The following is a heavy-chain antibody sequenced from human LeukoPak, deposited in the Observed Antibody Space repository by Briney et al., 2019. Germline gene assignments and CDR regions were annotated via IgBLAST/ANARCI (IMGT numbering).Heavy chain of an antibody. CDR1: GYTFTDYY. Sequence: GASVKVSCKASGYTFTDYYINWVRQAPGQGLEWMGWINPNSGGRNYVQKFQDRVSMTRDTSITTAYMELSSLRSDDTAVYYCARSAMVRGGYGLDVWGQGTTVTVSS. D-gene: IGHD3-10*01. J-gene: IGHJ6*02. V-gene: IGHV1-2*02. CDR3: ARSAMVRGGYGLDV. CDR2: INPNSGGR.